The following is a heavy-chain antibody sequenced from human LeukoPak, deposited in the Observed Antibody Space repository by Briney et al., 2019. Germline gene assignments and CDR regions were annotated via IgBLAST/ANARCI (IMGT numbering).Heavy chain of an antibody. CDR3: ARRGSGYYDSREAFDI. V-gene: IGHV1-2*06. CDR1: GYTFIAYY. J-gene: IGHJ3*02. CDR2: INPNSGGT. D-gene: IGHD3-22*01. Sequence: GASVTVSCKASGYTFIAYYIYWMRQAPGQGLEWVRRINPNSGGTNYAQNFQDRVTPTRDTSITTAYMELNRLISDDTAVYYCARRGSGYYDSREAFDIWGQGTMVTVSS.